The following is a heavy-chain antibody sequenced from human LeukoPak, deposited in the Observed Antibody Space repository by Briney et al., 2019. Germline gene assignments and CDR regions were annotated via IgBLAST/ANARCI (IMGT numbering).Heavy chain of an antibody. CDR3: AKGYGWEASYYYYYMDV. CDR2: IDGGGDPT. Sequence: GGSLRLSCVASGLSLDTYAITWVRQAPGKGLEYVSMIDGGGDPTLYADSVKGRFTISRDNSKNTLYLQMNSLRAEDTAVYYCAKGYGWEASYYYYYMDVWGKGTTVTISS. V-gene: IGHV3-23*01. J-gene: IGHJ6*03. D-gene: IGHD1-26*01. CDR1: GLSLDTYA.